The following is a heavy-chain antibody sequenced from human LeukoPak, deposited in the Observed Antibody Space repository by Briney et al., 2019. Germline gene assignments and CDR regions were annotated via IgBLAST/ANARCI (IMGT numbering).Heavy chain of an antibody. CDR3: AKGLGVGATASWFDP. D-gene: IGHD1-26*01. J-gene: IGHJ5*02. V-gene: IGHV3-23*01. CDR1: GFTFSSYA. CDR2: ISGSDTIT. Sequence: QPGGSLRLSCAASGFTFSSYAMSWGRQAPGKGLEWVSAISGSDTITYYADSVKGRSTLSRDNSNNTLYLQMNSLRAEDTAIYYCAKGLGVGATASWFDPWGQGTLVTVSS.